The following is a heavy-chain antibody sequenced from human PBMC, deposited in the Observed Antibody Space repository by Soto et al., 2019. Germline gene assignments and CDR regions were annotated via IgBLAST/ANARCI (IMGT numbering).Heavy chain of an antibody. CDR1: GGSISSGGYY. J-gene: IGHJ6*02. CDR2: IYYSGST. D-gene: IGHD3-16*02. V-gene: IGHV4-31*03. Sequence: QVQLQESGPGLVKPSQTLSLTCTVSGGSISSGGYYWSCIRQHPGKGLEGIGYIYYSGSTYYNPSLKRRVTISVDTSKNQFCLKLSSVTAGDTAVYYCARGRTYDYVWGSFRYSSSGDYYGMDVWGQGTTVAVSS. CDR3: ARGRTYDYVWGSFRYSSSGDYYGMDV.